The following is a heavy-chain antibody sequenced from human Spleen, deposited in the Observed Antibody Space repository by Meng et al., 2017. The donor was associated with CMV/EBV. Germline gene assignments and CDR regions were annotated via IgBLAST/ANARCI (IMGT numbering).Heavy chain of an antibody. CDR1: GGSFTNYF. V-gene: IGHV4-34*01. Sequence: TLSLSCGVYGGSFTNYFWDWIRQHPGKGLEWIGEVNPAGRSSYNPSLESRVNISAEPSKKQFSLKLTSVTAADTAVYYCVARAFDIWGQGTMVTVSS. CDR2: VNPAGRS. CDR3: VARAFDI. J-gene: IGHJ3*02.